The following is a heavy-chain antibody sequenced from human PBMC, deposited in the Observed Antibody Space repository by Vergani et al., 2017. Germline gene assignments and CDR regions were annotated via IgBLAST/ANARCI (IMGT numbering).Heavy chain of an antibody. J-gene: IGHJ3*01. CDR1: SFTFNNYA. V-gene: IGHV3-23*01. D-gene: IGHD3-3*01. CDR2: LSGSSDDT. CDR3: AKNFHSRTWTNFLGAFDV. Sequence: EVHLLESGGGLVQSGGSLRLSCAASSFTFNNYAMSWVRQAPGKGLEWVSVLSGSSDDTEYADSVKGRFTISRDKSKNTWYLQMNSLSAEDTAVYYCAKNFHSRTWTNFLGAFDVWGQGTLVTVSS.